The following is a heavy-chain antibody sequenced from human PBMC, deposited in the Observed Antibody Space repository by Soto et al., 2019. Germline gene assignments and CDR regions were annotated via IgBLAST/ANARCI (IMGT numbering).Heavy chain of an antibody. CDR2: ISAYNGHT. CDR1: GYTFRNYG. D-gene: IGHD4-17*01. V-gene: IGHV1-18*03. Sequence: QVQLVQSGPEVKKPGASVKVSCKASGYTFRNYGISWVRQAPGQRLEWVGWISAYNGHTKFAQKFQGRVTMSTDTSTSTASIELRRLRADGMSVYSCASHDFGDCGDFDYWGPGTVVTVSS. J-gene: IGHJ4*02. CDR3: ASHDFGDCGDFDY.